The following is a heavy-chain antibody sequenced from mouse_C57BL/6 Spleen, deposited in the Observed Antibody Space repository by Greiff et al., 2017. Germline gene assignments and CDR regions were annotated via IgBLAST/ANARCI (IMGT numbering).Heavy chain of an antibody. CDR3: TVRDED. CDR1: GFTFSNYW. Sequence: DVQLQESGGGLVQPGGSMKLSCVASGFTFSNYWMNWVRQSPEKGLEWVAQIRLKSDNYATHYAESVKGRFTISRDDSKSSVYLQRNNLRAEDTGIYYCTVRDEDWGQGTTLTVSS. CDR2: IRLKSDNYAT. J-gene: IGHJ2*01. V-gene: IGHV6-3*01.